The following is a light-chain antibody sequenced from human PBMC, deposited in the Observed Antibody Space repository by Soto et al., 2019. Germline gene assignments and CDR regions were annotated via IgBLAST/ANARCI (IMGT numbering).Light chain of an antibody. V-gene: IGKV3-20*01. CDR2: GAS. CDR1: QTVSNNY. J-gene: IGKJ5*01. CDR3: QQHAGPPTN. Sequence: EIVLTQSPGTLSLSPGYRSTLSCRASQTVSNNYLAWCQQKPGQAPRVIMYGASRRATGIPDRFSGGGSGTDFTLTISRLEPEDFAVYFCQQHAGPPTNFGQGTRLEIK.